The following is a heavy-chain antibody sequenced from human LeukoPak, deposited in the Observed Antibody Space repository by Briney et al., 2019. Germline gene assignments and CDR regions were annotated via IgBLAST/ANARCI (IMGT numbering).Heavy chain of an antibody. CDR2: IRYDGCNK. CDR1: GFTFSNYG. Sequence: GGSLRLSCVASGFTFSNYGMHWVRQAPGKGLEWVAFIRYDGCNKYYEVCVKGRFTICRDNSKNTLYLQMNSLRAEDTAVYYCARGRDGYNLVDAFDIWGQGIMVTVSS. J-gene: IGHJ3*02. D-gene: IGHD5-24*01. CDR3: ARGRDGYNLVDAFDI. V-gene: IGHV3-30*02.